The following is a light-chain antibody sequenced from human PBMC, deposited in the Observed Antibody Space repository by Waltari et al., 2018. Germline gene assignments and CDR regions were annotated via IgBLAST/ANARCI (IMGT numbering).Light chain of an antibody. J-gene: IGKJ2*01. V-gene: IGKV1-5*01. CDR2: DAS. CDR3: QQYNSYPMYT. CDR1: QSISSW. Sequence: MTQSPSTLSASVGDRVTITCRASQSISSWLAWYQQKPGKAPKLLIYDASSWESGVPSRFSGSGSGTEFTLTISSLQPDDFATYYCQQYNSYPMYTFGQGTKLEIK.